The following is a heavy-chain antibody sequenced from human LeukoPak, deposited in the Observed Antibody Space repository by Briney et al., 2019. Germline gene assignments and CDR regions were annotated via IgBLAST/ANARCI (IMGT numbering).Heavy chain of an antibody. V-gene: IGHV3-23*01. CDR3: AKSTSSLGDAFDI. J-gene: IGHJ3*02. CDR1: GFTFSSYA. Sequence: GGSLRLSCAASGFTFSSYAMSWVRQAPGKGLEWVSAISGSGGSTYYADSVKGRLTISRDNSKNTLYLQMNSLRAEDTAVYYCAKSTSSLGDAFDIWGQGTMVTVSS. CDR2: ISGSGGST.